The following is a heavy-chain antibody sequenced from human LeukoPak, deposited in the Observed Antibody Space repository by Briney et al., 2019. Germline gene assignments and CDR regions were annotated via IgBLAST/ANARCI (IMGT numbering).Heavy chain of an antibody. D-gene: IGHD3-10*01. CDR3: ARESGLLWFGELTEIDY. CDR1: GYTFTSYG. Sequence: ASVKVSCKASGYTFTSYGISWVRQAPGQGLEWMGWISAYNGNTNYAQKLQGRVTMTTDTSTSTAYMELRSLRSDDTAVYYCARESGLLWFGELTEIDYWGQGTLVTVSS. V-gene: IGHV1-18*01. J-gene: IGHJ4*02. CDR2: ISAYNGNT.